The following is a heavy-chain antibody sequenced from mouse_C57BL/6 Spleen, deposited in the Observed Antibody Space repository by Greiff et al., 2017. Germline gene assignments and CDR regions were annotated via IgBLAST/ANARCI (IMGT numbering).Heavy chain of an antibody. V-gene: IGHV1-15*01. CDR1: GYTFTDYE. Sequence: QVHVKQSGAELVRPGASVTLSCKASGYTFTDYEMHWVKQTPVHGLEWIGAIDPETGGTAYNQKFKGKAILTADKSSSTAYMALRSLTSEDSAVYYCTEITTVVAPYYAMDYWGQGTSVTVSS. D-gene: IGHD1-1*01. CDR3: TEITTVVAPYYAMDY. J-gene: IGHJ4*01. CDR2: IDPETGGT.